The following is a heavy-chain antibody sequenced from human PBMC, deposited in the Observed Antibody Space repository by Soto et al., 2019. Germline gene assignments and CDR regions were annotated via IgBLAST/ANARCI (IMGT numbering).Heavy chain of an antibody. J-gene: IGHJ5*02. V-gene: IGHV1-69*01. Sequence: QVQLVQSGAEGKKPGSSVKVSCKASGGTFSSYAISWVRQAPGQALEWMGGIIPIFGTANYAQKFQGRVTITADESTSTAYMELSSLRSEDTAVYYCARTGAGGGWFDPWGQGTLVTVSS. CDR2: IIPIFGTA. CDR1: GGTFSSYA. CDR3: ARTGAGGGWFDP. D-gene: IGHD6-25*01.